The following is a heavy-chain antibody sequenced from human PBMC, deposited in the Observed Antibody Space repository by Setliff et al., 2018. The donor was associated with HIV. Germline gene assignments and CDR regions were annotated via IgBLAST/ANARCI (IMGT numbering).Heavy chain of an antibody. J-gene: IGHJ4*02. Sequence: KPSETLSLTCSASDGSMTSGSYYWGWIRQPPGKGLEWIGSVYYSGTTYYNPSLKSRLRMSVDTSKNQFTLKVISMTAADTAVYYCARLSCSSNSCPFDYWVQGTLVTVSS. CDR3: ARLSCSSNSCPFDY. CDR2: VYYSGTT. CDR1: DGSMTSGSYY. V-gene: IGHV4-39*06. D-gene: IGHD2-2*01.